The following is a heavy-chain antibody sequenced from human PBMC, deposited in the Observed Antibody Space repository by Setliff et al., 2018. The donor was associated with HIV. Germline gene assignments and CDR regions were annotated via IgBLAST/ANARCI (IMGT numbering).Heavy chain of an antibody. CDR3: ASLGGLLYTSSSLRGVDY. D-gene: IGHD6-6*01. Sequence: HPGGSLRLSCAASGFTFSSYWMHWVRQAPGKRLVWVSLINSDGSSTGYADSVKGRFTISRDNAKNTLYLQMNSLRAEDTAVYYCASLGGLLYTSSSLRGVDYWGQGTLVTVSS. V-gene: IGHV3-74*01. J-gene: IGHJ4*02. CDR2: INSDGSST. CDR1: GFTFSSYW.